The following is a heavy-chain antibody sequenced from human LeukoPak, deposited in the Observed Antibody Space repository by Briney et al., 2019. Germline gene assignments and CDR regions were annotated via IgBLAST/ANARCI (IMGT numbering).Heavy chain of an antibody. CDR2: ISGSGGST. V-gene: IGHV3-23*01. CDR1: GFTFSNYW. CDR3: AKPEGEVVTPYDAFDI. J-gene: IGHJ3*02. D-gene: IGHD2-15*01. Sequence: GESLKISCAASGFTFSNYWMNWVRQAPGKGLEWVSAISGSGGSTYYADSVKGRFTISRDNSKNTLYLQMNSLRAEDTAVYYCAKPEGEVVTPYDAFDIWGQGTMVTVSS.